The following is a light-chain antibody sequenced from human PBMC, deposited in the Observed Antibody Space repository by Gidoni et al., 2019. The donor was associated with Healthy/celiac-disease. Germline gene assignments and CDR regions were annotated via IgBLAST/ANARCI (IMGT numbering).Light chain of an antibody. CDR1: SSDVGSYHL. V-gene: IGLV2-23*03. Sequence: QSALTQPASVSGSPGQSITISCTGNSSDVGSYHLVSWYQQHPGKAPKLMIYEGSKRPSGVSNRFSGSKSGNTASLTISGLQAEDEADYYCCSYAGSSTFVVVFGGGTKLTVL. CDR2: EGS. CDR3: CSYAGSSTFVVV. J-gene: IGLJ2*01.